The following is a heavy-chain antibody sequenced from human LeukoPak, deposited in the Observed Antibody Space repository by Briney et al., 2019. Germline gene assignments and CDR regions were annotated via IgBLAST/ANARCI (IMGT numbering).Heavy chain of an antibody. V-gene: IGHV4-39*02. Sequence: ASETLSLTCTVSGDSISRSTYYWAWIRQPPGKGLEWIGSVYYGRSPYFNPSLESRATISVDTSKNHFSLKMSSVTAADTAVYYCARSSGTGTFSYWGQGTLVTVSS. D-gene: IGHD6-25*01. CDR1: GDSISRSTYY. J-gene: IGHJ4*02. CDR2: VYYGRSP. CDR3: ARSSGTGTFSY.